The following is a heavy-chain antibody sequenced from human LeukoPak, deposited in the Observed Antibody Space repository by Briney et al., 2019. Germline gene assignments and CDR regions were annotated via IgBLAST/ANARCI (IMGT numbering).Heavy chain of an antibody. D-gene: IGHD1-1*01. CDR2: IKQDGSAK. V-gene: IGHV3-7*01. CDR3: TRRLTTTPYYYYYYMDV. J-gene: IGHJ6*03. Sequence: GGSLRLSCAASGFTFSSYSMNWVRQAPGRGLEWLANIKQDGSAKNYVDSVTGRFIISRDNAMNALYLQMNSLSAEDTAVYYCTRRLTTTPYYYYYYMDVWGRGTTVTVSS. CDR1: GFTFSSYS.